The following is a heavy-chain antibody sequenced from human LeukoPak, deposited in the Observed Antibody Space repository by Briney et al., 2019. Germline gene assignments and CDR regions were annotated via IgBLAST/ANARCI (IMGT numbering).Heavy chain of an antibody. D-gene: IGHD2-15*01. CDR2: IIPIFGTA. V-gene: IGHV1-69*05. CDR1: GGTFSSYA. J-gene: IGHJ3*02. CDR3: ARALGYCSGGTCYSHAFDI. Sequence: SVKVSCKASGGTFSSYAISWVRQAPGQGLEWMGGIIPIFGTANYAQKFQGRVTITRDTSASTAYMALSSLRSEDTAMFYCARALGYCSGGTCYSHAFDIWGQGTMVSVSS.